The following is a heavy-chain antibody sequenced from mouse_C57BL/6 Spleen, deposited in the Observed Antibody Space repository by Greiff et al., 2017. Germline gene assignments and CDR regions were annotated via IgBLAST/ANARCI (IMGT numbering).Heavy chain of an antibody. CDR3: AKRLGWVGY. CDR1: GFTFSSYT. J-gene: IGHJ3*01. CDR2: ISGGGGNT. D-gene: IGHD2-2*01. Sequence: EVMLVESGGGLVKPGGSLKLSCAASGFTFSSYTMSWVRQTPEKRLEWVATISGGGGNTNYPDRLKGRFTISRDNAKNTLYLQKSSLRSEDTALYYCAKRLGWVGYWGQGTLVTVSA. V-gene: IGHV5-9*01.